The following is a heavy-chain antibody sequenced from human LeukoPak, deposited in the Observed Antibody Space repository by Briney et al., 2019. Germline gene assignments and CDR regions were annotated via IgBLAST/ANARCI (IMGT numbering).Heavy chain of an antibody. CDR2: IVGSGATT. Sequence: GESLRLSCVASGFTFSNYAMSWVRQAPGKGLEWVSAIVGSGATTYYADSVKGRFTISRDNSKNTLFLQMNSLRAEDTAVYYCAKWGDYDILTGYYDSDYWGQGALVTVSS. D-gene: IGHD3-9*01. CDR3: AKWGDYDILTGYYDSDY. V-gene: IGHV3-23*01. CDR1: GFTFSNYA. J-gene: IGHJ4*02.